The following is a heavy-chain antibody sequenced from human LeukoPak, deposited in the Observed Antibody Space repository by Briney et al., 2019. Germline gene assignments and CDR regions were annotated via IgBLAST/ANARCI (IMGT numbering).Heavy chain of an antibody. CDR3: ARGGYYYDSSGYGAFDI. CDR1: GGSISSGGYY. CDR2: IYYSGST. V-gene: IGHV4-31*03. J-gene: IGHJ3*02. D-gene: IGHD3-22*01. Sequence: SQTLSLTCTVSGGSISSGGYYWSWIRQHPGKGLEWIGYIYYSGSTYYNPSLKSRVTISVDTSKNQFSLKLSSVTAADTAVYYCARGGYYYDSSGYGAFDIWGQGTMVTVSS.